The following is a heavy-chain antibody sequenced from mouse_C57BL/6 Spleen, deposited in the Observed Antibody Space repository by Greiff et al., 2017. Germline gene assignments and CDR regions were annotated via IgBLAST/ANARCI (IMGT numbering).Heavy chain of an antibody. V-gene: IGHV1-4*01. CDR1: GYTFTSYT. Sequence: QVQLQQSGAGLARPGASVKMSCKASGYTFTSYTMHWVKQRPGQGLEWIGTISPGGGYTQYNQKFKDKATLTADKSSSTAYMQLCSLTCEDSAVYYCARFDYYGSSFFAYWGQGTLVTVSA. D-gene: IGHD1-1*01. CDR2: ISPGGGYT. CDR3: ARFDYYGSSFFAY. J-gene: IGHJ3*01.